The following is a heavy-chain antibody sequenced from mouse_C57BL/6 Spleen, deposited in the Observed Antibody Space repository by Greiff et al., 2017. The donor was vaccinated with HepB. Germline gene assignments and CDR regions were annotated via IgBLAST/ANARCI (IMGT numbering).Heavy chain of an antibody. V-gene: IGHV1-18*01. CDR3: ARNYGSSYWYFDV. J-gene: IGHJ1*03. D-gene: IGHD1-1*01. Sequence: EVQLQESGPELVKPGASVKIPCKASGYTFTDYNMDWVKQSHGKSLEWIGDINPNNGGTTYNQKFKGKATLTVDKSSSTAYMELRSLTSEDTAVYYCARNYGSSYWYFDVWGTGTTVTVSS. CDR2: INPNNGGT. CDR1: GYTFTDYN.